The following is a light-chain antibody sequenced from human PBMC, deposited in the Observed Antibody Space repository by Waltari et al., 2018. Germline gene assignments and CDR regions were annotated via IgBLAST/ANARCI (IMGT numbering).Light chain of an antibody. CDR2: LNTDGSH. V-gene: IGLV4-69*01. CDR1: SGHSTYA. CDR3: QTWDTDSYVI. Sequence: QLVLTQSPSASASLGASVKLTYTLSSGHSTYAIAWHQQQPEKGPRYLMKLNTDGSHNEGDGIPDRFSGSSSGAERYLTISSLQSEDEADYYCQTWDTDSYVIFGGGTKLTVL. J-gene: IGLJ2*01.